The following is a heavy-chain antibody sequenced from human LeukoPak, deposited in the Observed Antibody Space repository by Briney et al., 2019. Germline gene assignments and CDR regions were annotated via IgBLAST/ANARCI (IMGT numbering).Heavy chain of an antibody. Sequence: GGSLRLSCAASRFTFSSYWMSWVRQAPGKGLEWVANIKQDGSEKYYVDSVKGRFTISRDNAKNSLYLQMNSLRAEDTAVYYCARESGPAAHFDIWGQGTMVTVSS. V-gene: IGHV3-7*01. CDR3: ARESGPAAHFDI. D-gene: IGHD2-2*01. CDR1: RFTFSSYW. J-gene: IGHJ3*02. CDR2: IKQDGSEK.